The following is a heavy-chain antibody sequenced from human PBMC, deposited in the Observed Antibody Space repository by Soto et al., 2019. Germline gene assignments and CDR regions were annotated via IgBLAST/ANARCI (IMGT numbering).Heavy chain of an antibody. J-gene: IGHJ4*02. D-gene: IGHD2-8*01. CDR3: ATSVNGGLYFDY. CDR2: FDPEDGET. V-gene: IGHV1-24*01. Sequence: VSVKVSCKVSGYTLTELSMHWVRQAPGKGLEWMGGFDPEDGETIYAQKFQGRVTMTEDTSTDTAYMELSSLRSEDTAVYYCATSVNGGLYFDYWGQGTLVTVSS. CDR1: GYTLTELS.